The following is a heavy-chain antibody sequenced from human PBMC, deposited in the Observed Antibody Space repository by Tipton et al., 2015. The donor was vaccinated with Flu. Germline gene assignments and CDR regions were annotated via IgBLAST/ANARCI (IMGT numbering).Heavy chain of an antibody. CDR3: AGGREARGGHYGMDV. J-gene: IGHJ6*02. CDR2: VYLGGSI. Sequence: QLVQSGGGLIQPGGSLRLSCAASGFTVSSNYMTWVRQAPGKGLEWGSVVYLGGSIYYEDSEKARFTISREKSKNTVYLPMNSLRAEDTAVYYCAGGREARGGHYGMDVWGQGTTVTVSS. D-gene: IGHD3-10*01. CDR1: GFTVSSNY. V-gene: IGHV3-53*01.